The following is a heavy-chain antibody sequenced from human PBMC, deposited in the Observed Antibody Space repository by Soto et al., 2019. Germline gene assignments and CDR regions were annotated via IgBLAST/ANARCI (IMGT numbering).Heavy chain of an antibody. CDR2: INHSGST. J-gene: IGHJ5*02. V-gene: IGHV4-34*01. CDR1: GGSFSGYY. CDR3: ARRRMAAAGTSWFDP. D-gene: IGHD6-13*01. Sequence: KASETLSLTCAVYGGSFSGYYWSWIRQPPGKGLEWIGEINHSGSTNYNPSLKSRVSISVDTSKNQFSLKLTSVTAADTAVYYCARRRMAAAGTSWFDPWGQGTLVTVSS.